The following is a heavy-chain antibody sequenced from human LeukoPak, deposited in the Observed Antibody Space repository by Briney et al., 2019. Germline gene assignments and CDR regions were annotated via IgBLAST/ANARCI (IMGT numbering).Heavy chain of an antibody. CDR2: MNPTSGNT. Sequence: ASVTVSCKASGYTFTGFYVHWLRQAPGQGLEWMGWMNPTSGNTDYSPKFQGRVTMTRDTSISTAYMELSSLRSEDTAVYFCARGGFDPWGQGTLVTVSS. J-gene: IGHJ5*02. CDR3: ARGGFDP. CDR1: GYTFTGFY. V-gene: IGHV1-8*01.